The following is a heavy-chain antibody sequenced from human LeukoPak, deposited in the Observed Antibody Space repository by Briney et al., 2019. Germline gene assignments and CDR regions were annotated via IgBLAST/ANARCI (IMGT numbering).Heavy chain of an antibody. Sequence: PGGSLRLSCTASGFTFGDYAMSWVRQAPGKGLEWVGFIRSKAYGGTTEYAASVKGRFTISREDSKSIAYLQMNSLKTEDTAVYYCTRDQMVVVPAAVFDYWGQGTLVTVSS. V-gene: IGHV3-49*04. CDR3: TRDQMVVVPAAVFDY. CDR2: IRSKAYGGTT. CDR1: GFTFGDYA. J-gene: IGHJ4*02. D-gene: IGHD2-2*01.